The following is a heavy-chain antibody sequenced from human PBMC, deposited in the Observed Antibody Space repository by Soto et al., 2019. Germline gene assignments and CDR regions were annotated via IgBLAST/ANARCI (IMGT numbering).Heavy chain of an antibody. V-gene: IGHV4-30-4*01. CDR2: IYYRGNS. D-gene: IGHD2-15*01. Sequence: SETLSLTCTVSGGSIRNGAYYWSWSRHVPGKGLEWIGYIYYRGNSQYNPSLESRVSISIDMAKNQFTLKMASVTAADTAIYFRARDQRIEAAYLDYWGPGILVTVSS. J-gene: IGHJ4*02. CDR3: ARDQRIEAAYLDY. CDR1: GGSIRNGAYY.